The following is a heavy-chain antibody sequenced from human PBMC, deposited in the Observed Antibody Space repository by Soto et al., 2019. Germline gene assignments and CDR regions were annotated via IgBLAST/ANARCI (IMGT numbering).Heavy chain of an antibody. Sequence: EVQLLESGGKLVQPGGSLTLSCAASGFTFSTYAMAWVRQAPGKGLEWVSGVSASGLNTDYADPVKGRFYISRDNSKNTVSLHMNSLRTEDTALYYCAKDRTRRTSGYFFDYWSQGTPVTVSS. CDR1: GFTFSTYA. CDR3: AKDRTRRTSGYFFDY. V-gene: IGHV3-23*01. D-gene: IGHD1-1*01. CDR2: VSASGLNT. J-gene: IGHJ4*02.